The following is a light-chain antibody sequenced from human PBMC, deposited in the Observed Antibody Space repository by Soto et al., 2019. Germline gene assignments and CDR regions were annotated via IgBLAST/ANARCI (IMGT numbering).Light chain of an antibody. CDR2: DVS. J-gene: IGLJ2*01. CDR1: SSDVGGYNY. V-gene: IGLV2-14*01. CDR3: SSYTSSSPHVV. Sequence: QSALTQPASVSGSPGQSITISCTGTSSDVGGYNYVSWYQQHPGKAPKLMIYDVSNRPSGVSNRFSGSKSGNTASLTISGLQAEDAADYYCSSYTSSSPHVVFGGGTKVTVL.